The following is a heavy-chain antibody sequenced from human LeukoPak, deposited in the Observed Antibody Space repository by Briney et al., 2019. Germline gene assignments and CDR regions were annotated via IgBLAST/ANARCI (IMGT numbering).Heavy chain of an antibody. V-gene: IGHV1-2*02. CDR3: ASSSGWSLPTGYGMDV. D-gene: IGHD6-19*01. CDR2: INPNSGGT. CDR1: GYTFTVYY. J-gene: IGHJ6*02. Sequence: ASVKVSCKASGYTFTVYYMHWVRQAPGQGLEWMGWINPNSGGTNYAQRFQGRVTMTRDTSISTAYMELSRLRSDDTAVYYCASSSGWSLPTGYGMDVWGQGTTVTVSS.